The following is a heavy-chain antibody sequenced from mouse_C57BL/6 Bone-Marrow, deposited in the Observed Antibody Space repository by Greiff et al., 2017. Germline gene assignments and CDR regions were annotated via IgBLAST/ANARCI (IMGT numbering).Heavy chain of an antibody. V-gene: IGHV5-9*01. D-gene: IGHD1-2*01. J-gene: IGHJ4*01. CDR1: GFTFSSYT. CDR3: ARHRPFHYYGIAMDY. CDR2: ISGGGGNT. Sequence: EVQGVESGGGLVKPGGSLKLSCAASGFTFSSYTMSWVRQTPEKRLEWVATISGGGGNTYYPDSVKGRFTISRDNAKNTLYLQMSSLRSEDTALYYCARHRPFHYYGIAMDYRGQGTSVTVSS.